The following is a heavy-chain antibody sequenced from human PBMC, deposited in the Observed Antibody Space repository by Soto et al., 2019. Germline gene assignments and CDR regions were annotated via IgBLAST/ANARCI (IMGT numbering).Heavy chain of an antibody. D-gene: IGHD3-3*01. J-gene: IGHJ6*02. CDR1: VGTFSSYA. Sequence: GXSVKVSCKASVGTFSSYAISWVRQAPGQGLEWMGGIIPIFGTANYAQKFQGRVTITADKSTSTAYMELSSLRSEDTAVYYCARDRETQYYDFWSGSKDTYYYYGMDVWAKGPRSPPP. V-gene: IGHV1-69*06. CDR2: IIPIFGTA. CDR3: ARDRETQYYDFWSGSKDTYYYYGMDV.